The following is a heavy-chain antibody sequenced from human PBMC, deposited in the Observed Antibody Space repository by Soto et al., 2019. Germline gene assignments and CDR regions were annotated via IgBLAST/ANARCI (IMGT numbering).Heavy chain of an antibody. V-gene: IGHV1-46*01. J-gene: IGHJ6*02. D-gene: IGHD1-1*01. CDR2: TTPSGGGT. Sequence: ASVKVSCKASGYTFTNYYMHWVRQAPGQGLEWMGITTPSGGGTTYAQNFQGRVTMTRDTSTSTVYMELSSLRSEDTAVYYCARGTIGNHYYAMDVWGQGTTVTVSS. CDR3: ARGTIGNHYYAMDV. CDR1: GYTFTNYY.